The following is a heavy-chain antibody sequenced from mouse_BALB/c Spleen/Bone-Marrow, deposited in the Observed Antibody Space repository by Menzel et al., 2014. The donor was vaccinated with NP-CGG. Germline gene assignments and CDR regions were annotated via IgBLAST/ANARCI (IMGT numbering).Heavy chain of an antibody. CDR1: GYTFTRYT. CDR3: TIRYYAMDY. CDR2: IIPNSGYS. Sequence: VQLQQSGAELARPGASVKMSCQASGYTFTRYTMHWEKKRPGQGLEWIGYIIPNSGYSNYNQKFKDKATSTADKSSSTAYMQLSSLTPEDSAVYYCTIRYYAMDYWGQGTSVTVSS. D-gene: IGHD1-1*01. V-gene: IGHV1-4*01. J-gene: IGHJ4*01.